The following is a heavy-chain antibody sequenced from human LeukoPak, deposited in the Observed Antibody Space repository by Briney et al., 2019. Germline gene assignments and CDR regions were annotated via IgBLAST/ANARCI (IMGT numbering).Heavy chain of an antibody. J-gene: IGHJ5*02. D-gene: IGHD3-22*01. Sequence: SLTLSLTCTVSGGSISSYFWSWIRQPSGMGLEWIGYVYYSGSPNYNPSLKSRVTISVDTSKNQFSLRLRSVTAADTAVYYCARVFDDYYDSSADPPLWFDPWGQGTLVTVSS. V-gene: IGHV4-59*01. CDR1: GGSISSYF. CDR2: VYYSGSP. CDR3: ARVFDDYYDSSADPPLWFDP.